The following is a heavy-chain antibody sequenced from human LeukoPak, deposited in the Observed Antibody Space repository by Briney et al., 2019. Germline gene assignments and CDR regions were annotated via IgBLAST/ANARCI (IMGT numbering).Heavy chain of an antibody. CDR2: ISGSGGTT. V-gene: IGHV3-23*01. Sequence: PGGSLRHSCAASGFTFSSYAMSWVRQAPGKGLEWVSAISGSGGTTYYADSVKGRFTISRDNSKNTLYLQMNSLRAEDTALYYCAKDFFGSGSSWYNYFDYWGQGTLVTVSS. CDR3: AKDFFGSGSSWYNYFDY. D-gene: IGHD6-13*01. CDR1: GFTFSSYA. J-gene: IGHJ4*02.